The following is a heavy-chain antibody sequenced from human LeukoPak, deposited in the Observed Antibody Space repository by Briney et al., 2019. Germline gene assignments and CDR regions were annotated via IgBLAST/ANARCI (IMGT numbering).Heavy chain of an antibody. J-gene: IGHJ3*02. CDR3: AKDLRTTFGAARDAFDI. D-gene: IGHD3-10*02. Sequence: GGSLRLSCAGSGFTFSGYAMHWVRQAPGKGLEGVAVMSYDGSNNYYADSVKGRFTISRDNSKNTLYLQMNSLRAEDTAVYYCAKDLRTTFGAARDAFDIWGQGTMVTVSS. CDR1: GFTFSGYA. CDR2: MSYDGSNN. V-gene: IGHV3-30-3*01.